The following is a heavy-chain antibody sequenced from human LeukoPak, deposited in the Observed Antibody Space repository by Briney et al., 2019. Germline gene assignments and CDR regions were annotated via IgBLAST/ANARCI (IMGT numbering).Heavy chain of an antibody. CDR3: ARVPASAMSAFFDY. CDR2: IWYDGSNK. V-gene: IGHV3-33*01. D-gene: IGHD2-2*01. Sequence: GGSLRLSCAASGFTFSSYSMHWVRQAPGKGLEWVAVIWYDGSNKYYADSVKGRFTISRDNSKNTLYLQMNSLRAEDTAVYYCARVPASAMSAFFDYWGQGTLVTVSS. J-gene: IGHJ4*02. CDR1: GFTFSSYS.